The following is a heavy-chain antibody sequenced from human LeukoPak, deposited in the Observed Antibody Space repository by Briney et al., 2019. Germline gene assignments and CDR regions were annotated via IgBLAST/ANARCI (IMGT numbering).Heavy chain of an antibody. CDR3: ARAQTTGFGESIDY. J-gene: IGHJ4*02. V-gene: IGHV1-18*01. D-gene: IGHD3-10*01. CDR1: GYTFTSYG. Sequence: ASVKVSCKASGYTFTSYGVSWVRQAPGQGLEWMGWISVYNGNTIYAEKLQGRVTVTTDTSTTTAYMELRSLRSDDTAVYYCARAQTTGFGESIDYWGQGTLVTVSS. CDR2: ISVYNGNT.